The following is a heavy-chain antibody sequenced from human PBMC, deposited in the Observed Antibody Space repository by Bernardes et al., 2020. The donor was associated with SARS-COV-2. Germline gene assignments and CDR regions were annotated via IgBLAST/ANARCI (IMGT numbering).Heavy chain of an antibody. D-gene: IGHD6-19*01. Sequence: SETLSLTCTVSGGSISSSSYYWGWIRQPPGKGLEWIGSIYYSGSTYYNPSLKSRVTISVDTSKNQFSLKLSSVTAADTAVYYCARNRAYSSGWYKGPAGLDYWGQGTLVTVSS. CDR2: IYYSGST. CDR3: ARNRAYSSGWYKGPAGLDY. CDR1: GGSISSSSYY. J-gene: IGHJ4*02. V-gene: IGHV4-39*01.